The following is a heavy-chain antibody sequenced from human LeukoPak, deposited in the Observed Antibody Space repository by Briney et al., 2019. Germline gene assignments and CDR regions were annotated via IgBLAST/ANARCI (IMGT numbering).Heavy chain of an antibody. CDR1: GYTFTNYG. Sequence: ASVKVSCKASGYTFTNYGISWVRQAPGQGLEWMGWISVYTGNTYFAQKFQARVTMTTDTSTSTAYMELRSLRSDDTAVYYCAKDRGWQYADYDTVAVEHWGQGTLVTVSS. V-gene: IGHV1-18*01. CDR3: AKDRGWQYADYDTVAVEH. D-gene: IGHD4-17*01. J-gene: IGHJ4*02. CDR2: ISVYTGNT.